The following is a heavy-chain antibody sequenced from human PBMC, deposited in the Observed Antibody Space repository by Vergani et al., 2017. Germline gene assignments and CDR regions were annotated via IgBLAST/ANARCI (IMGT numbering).Heavy chain of an antibody. CDR3: ARALAGVTVADGNFDY. Sequence: QVQLVQSGAEVKKPGSSVKVSCKASGGTFSSYAISWVRQAPGQGLEWMGRIIPIFGTANYAKKFQGRVTITADESTSTAYMELSSLRSEDTAVYYCARALAGVTVADGNFDYWGQGTLVTVSS. J-gene: IGHJ4*02. D-gene: IGHD6-19*01. CDR2: IIPIFGTA. V-gene: IGHV1-69*18. CDR1: GGTFSSYA.